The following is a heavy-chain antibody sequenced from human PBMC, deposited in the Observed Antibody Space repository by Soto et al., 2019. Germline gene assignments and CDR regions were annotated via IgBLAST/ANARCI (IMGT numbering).Heavy chain of an antibody. D-gene: IGHD2-2*01. Sequence: EVQLVESGGGLVQPGRSLTLSCAASGFTFDDYAMHWVRQPPGKGLEWVSGISWNSDTIGYADSVRGRFTISRDNAENSLYLQMTSLGAEDTALYYCAKDKGPRNCSTRNCFWVALGMDVWGQGTTVTVSS. J-gene: IGHJ6*01. CDR1: GFTFDDYA. CDR3: AKDKGPRNCSTRNCFWVALGMDV. CDR2: ISWNSDTI. V-gene: IGHV3-9*01.